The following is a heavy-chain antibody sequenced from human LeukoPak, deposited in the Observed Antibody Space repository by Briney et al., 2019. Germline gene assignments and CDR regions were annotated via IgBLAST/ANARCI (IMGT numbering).Heavy chain of an antibody. CDR1: GYTFTGYY. Sequence: ASVKVSCKASGYTFTGYYMHWVRQAPGRGLEWMGWINPNSGGTNYAQKFQGRVTMTRDTSISTAYMELSRLRSDDTAVYYCARDRSSGWDNFDYWGQGTLVTVSS. CDR3: ARDRSSGWDNFDY. CDR2: INPNSGGT. J-gene: IGHJ4*02. D-gene: IGHD6-19*01. V-gene: IGHV1-2*02.